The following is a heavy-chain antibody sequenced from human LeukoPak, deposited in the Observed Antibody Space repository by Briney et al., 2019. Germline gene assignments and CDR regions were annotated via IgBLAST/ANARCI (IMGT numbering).Heavy chain of an antibody. V-gene: IGHV3-66*02. CDR1: GFTGSSNY. CDR2: IYSGGST. CDR3: ARGKGENYYYYYYMDV. J-gene: IGHJ6*03. D-gene: IGHD3-10*01. Sequence: GGSLRLSCAASGFTGSSNYMSWVPQAPGKGLEWVSVIYSGGSTYYADSVKGRFTISRDNSKNTLYLQMNSLRAEDTAVYYCARGKGENYYYYYYMDVWGKGTTVTVTS.